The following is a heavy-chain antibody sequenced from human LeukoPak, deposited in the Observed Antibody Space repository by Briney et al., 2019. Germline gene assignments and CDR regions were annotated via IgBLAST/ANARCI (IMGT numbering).Heavy chain of an antibody. D-gene: IGHD1-26*01. J-gene: IGHJ4*02. CDR3: ARDLGWDNITSFHF. Sequence: GGSLRLSCVASGFSSYSNYMSWVRQPPGKGLEWVSVVYSGGSTNHAESVRGRFIVSRDLSRNTIYLQMNDLRPEDTAVYYCARDLGWDNITSFHFWGQGVLVTVSS. CDR2: VYSGGST. V-gene: IGHV3-66*02. CDR1: GFSSYSNY.